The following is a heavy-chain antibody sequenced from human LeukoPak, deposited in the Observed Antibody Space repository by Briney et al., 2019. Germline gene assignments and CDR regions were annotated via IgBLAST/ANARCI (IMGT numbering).Heavy chain of an antibody. CDR2: IPHRAGT. CDR1: GGSFTDYY. D-gene: IGHD2-21*02. V-gene: IGHV4-34*01. CDR3: GRGPVRDDGLTGISYYFGLDV. J-gene: IGHJ6*02. Sequence: TSETLTLTCAVYGGSFTDYYLSWIRHLPGKGLEWIREIPHRAGTNYNPSLWGRVTISADTSKNHFSLHLTTLTAADTATFYCGRGPVRDDGLTGISYYFGLDVGGHGTTVTVFS.